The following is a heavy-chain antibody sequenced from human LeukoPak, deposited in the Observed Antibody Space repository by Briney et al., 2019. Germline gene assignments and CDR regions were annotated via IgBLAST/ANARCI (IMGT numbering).Heavy chain of an antibody. V-gene: IGHV3-66*02. CDR1: GFTVSSNY. CDR2: IYSGGGT. Sequence: GGSLRLSCAAPGFTVSSNYMSWVRQAPGKGLEWVSVIYSGGGTDYADSVKGRFTISRDNSKNTLYLQMNSLRAEDTAVYYCARAVGVTAIHNAFDIWGQGTMVTVSS. D-gene: IGHD2-21*02. CDR3: ARAVGVTAIHNAFDI. J-gene: IGHJ3*02.